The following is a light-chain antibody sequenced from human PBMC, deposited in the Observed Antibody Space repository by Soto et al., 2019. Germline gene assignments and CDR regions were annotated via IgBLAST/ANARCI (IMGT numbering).Light chain of an antibody. CDR3: QSYDSSLSGSVV. J-gene: IGLJ2*01. Sequence: QSVLTQPPSVSGAPGQRVTISCTGSSSNIGAGYDVHWYQQLPGTVPKLPIYGNSNRPSGVPDRFSGSKSGTSASLAITGLQAEDEADYSCQSYDSSLSGSVVFGGGTTLAVL. V-gene: IGLV1-40*01. CDR2: GNS. CDR1: SSNIGAGYD.